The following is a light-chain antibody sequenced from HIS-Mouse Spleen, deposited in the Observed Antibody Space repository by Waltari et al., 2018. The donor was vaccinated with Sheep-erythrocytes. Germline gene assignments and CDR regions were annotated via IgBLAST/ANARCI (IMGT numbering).Light chain of an antibody. J-gene: IGLJ3*02. CDR3: SSYTSSSTWV. Sequence: QSALTHPAPVSGSPRQSISSSCIGTPNDVGGYTYVSCYQQHPGKAPKLMIYEVSNRPSGVSNRFSGSKSGNTASLTISGLQAEDEADYYCSSYTSSSTWVFGGGTKLTVL. CDR1: PNDVGGYTY. V-gene: IGLV2-14*01. CDR2: EVS.